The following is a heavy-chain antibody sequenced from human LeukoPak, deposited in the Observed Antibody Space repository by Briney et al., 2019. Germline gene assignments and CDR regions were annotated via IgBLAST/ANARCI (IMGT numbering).Heavy chain of an antibody. Sequence: RTSETLSLTCSVSGGSISSYYWNWIRQSPGKGLGWIGYISYSGNTYYNPSLKSRVTILIDTSKNQFSLRLTSVTAADTAVYYCAGDSHGSDFWGQGTLVTVSS. CDR3: AGDSHGSDF. J-gene: IGHJ4*02. CDR2: ISYSGNT. D-gene: IGHD3-10*01. CDR1: GGSISSYY. V-gene: IGHV4-59*01.